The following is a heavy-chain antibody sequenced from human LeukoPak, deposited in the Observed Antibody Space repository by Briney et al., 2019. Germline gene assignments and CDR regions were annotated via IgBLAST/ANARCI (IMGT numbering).Heavy chain of an antibody. V-gene: IGHV4-34*01. Sequence: SETLSLTCAVYGGSFNNYYWSWIRQPPGKGLEWIGEINHSGSTNYNPSLKSRVTISVDTSKNQFSLKLSSVTAADTAVYYCASVGATTHTLDYWGQGTLVTVSS. D-gene: IGHD1-26*01. J-gene: IGHJ4*02. CDR1: GGSFNNYY. CDR2: INHSGST. CDR3: ASVGATTHTLDY.